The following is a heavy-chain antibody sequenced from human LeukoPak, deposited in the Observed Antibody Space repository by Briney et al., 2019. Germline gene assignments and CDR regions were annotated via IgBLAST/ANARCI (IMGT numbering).Heavy chain of an antibody. CDR3: ARHDPYCGGDCYFQYYFDY. CDR2: IYYSGST. J-gene: IGHJ4*02. CDR1: GGSISSYY. D-gene: IGHD2-21*02. V-gene: IGHV4-59*08. Sequence: PSETLSLTCTVSGGSISSYYWSWIRQPPGKGLEWIGYIYYSGSTNYNPPLKSRVTISVDTSKNQFSLKLSSVTAADTAVYYCARHDPYCGGDCYFQYYFDYWGQGTLVTVSS.